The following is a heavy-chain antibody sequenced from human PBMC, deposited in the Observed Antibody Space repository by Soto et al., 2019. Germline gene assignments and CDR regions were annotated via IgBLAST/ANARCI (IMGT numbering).Heavy chain of an antibody. Sequence: EASVKVSCKASGYTFTTYGFSWVRQAPGQGPEWMGWISAKNGNTNYAQKFQGRVTMTTDTSTTTAYMELRSLRSDDTAVYYCARENSDGSRSWLDPGGQGTLVTVSS. CDR3: ARENSDGSRSWLDP. CDR1: GYTFTTYG. CDR2: ISAKNGNT. J-gene: IGHJ5*02. D-gene: IGHD2-15*01. V-gene: IGHV1-18*01.